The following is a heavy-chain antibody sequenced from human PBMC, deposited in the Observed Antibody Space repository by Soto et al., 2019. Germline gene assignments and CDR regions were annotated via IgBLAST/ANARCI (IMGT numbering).Heavy chain of an antibody. J-gene: IGHJ6*02. CDR3: AKCNGRFGQLLNYYGMDV. Sequence: EVQLVESGGGLVQPGRSLRLSCAASGFTFDDYAMHWVRQAPGKGLEWVAGISWNSGSIGYADSVKGRFTISRDNAKNSLYLQMNSLRAEDTTLYYCAKCNGRFGQLLNYYGMDVWGQGTTVTVSS. V-gene: IGHV3-9*01. CDR2: ISWNSGSI. D-gene: IGHD3-10*01. CDR1: GFTFDDYA.